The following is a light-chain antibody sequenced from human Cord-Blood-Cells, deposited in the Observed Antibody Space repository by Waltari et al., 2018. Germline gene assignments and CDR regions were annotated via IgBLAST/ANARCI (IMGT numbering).Light chain of an antibody. Sequence: QSALTQPASVSGSPGQSITISCTGPSSDVGRYHLVSWYQQHPGKAPKLMIYEVSKRPSGVSNRFSGSKSGNTASLTISGLQAEDEADYYCCSYAGSSTWVFGGGTKLTVL. CDR3: CSYAGSSTWV. CDR2: EVS. J-gene: IGLJ3*02. CDR1: SSDVGRYHL. V-gene: IGLV2-23*02.